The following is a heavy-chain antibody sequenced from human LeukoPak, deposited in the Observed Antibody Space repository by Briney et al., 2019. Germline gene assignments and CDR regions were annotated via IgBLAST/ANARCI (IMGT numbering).Heavy chain of an antibody. V-gene: IGHV1-69*04. D-gene: IGHD2-15*01. CDR3: ARPADCSGGSCYSDSFDY. J-gene: IGHJ4*02. CDR2: IIPILGIA. CDR1: GGTFSSYA. Sequence: SVKVSCKASGGTFSSYAISWVRQAPGQGLEWMGRIIPILGIANYAQKFQGRVTITADKSTSTAYMELSSLRPEDTAVYYCARPADCSGGSCYSDSFDYWGQGTLVTVSS.